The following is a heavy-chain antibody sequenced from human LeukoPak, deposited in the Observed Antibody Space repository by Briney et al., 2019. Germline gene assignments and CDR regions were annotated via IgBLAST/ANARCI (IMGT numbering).Heavy chain of an antibody. Sequence: ASVTVSCKASGFTFTDYFMHWVRQAPGQGLEWMGWINPNGGGTNYAQKFQGRVTMTRDTSISTAYMELSRLRSDDTAVYYCVRDPQKFDYWGQGTLVTVSS. V-gene: IGHV1-2*02. J-gene: IGHJ4*02. CDR2: INPNGGGT. CDR3: VRDPQKFDY. CDR1: GFTFTDYF.